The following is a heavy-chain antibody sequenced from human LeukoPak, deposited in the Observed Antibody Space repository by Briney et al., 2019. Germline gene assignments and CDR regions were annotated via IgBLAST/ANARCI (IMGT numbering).Heavy chain of an antibody. V-gene: IGHV3-43*01. Sequence: GGSLRLSCAASGFTFDDYTMHWVRQAPGKGLEWVSLFSWDGGSTYYADSVKGRFTISRDNSKNSLYLQMNSLRTEDTALYYCAKGTLGYCTNGVCPLDYWGQGTLVTVSS. CDR2: FSWDGGST. J-gene: IGHJ4*02. CDR1: GFTFDDYT. D-gene: IGHD2-8*01. CDR3: AKGTLGYCTNGVCPLDY.